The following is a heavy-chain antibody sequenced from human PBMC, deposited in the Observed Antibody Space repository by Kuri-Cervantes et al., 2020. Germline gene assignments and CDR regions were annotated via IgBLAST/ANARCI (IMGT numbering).Heavy chain of an antibody. CDR2: INSASNKI. Sequence: GESLKISCVASGFTFGTYSMNWVRQAPGMGLEWISYINSASNKIYYAGSVKGRFTISRDNADDSLFLQMSSLRDEDTAVYYCVRGDTGPAGTWGFDYWGQGTLVTVSS. CDR3: VRGDTGPAGTWGFDY. CDR1: GFTFGTYS. D-gene: IGHD5-18*01. V-gene: IGHV3-48*02. J-gene: IGHJ4*02.